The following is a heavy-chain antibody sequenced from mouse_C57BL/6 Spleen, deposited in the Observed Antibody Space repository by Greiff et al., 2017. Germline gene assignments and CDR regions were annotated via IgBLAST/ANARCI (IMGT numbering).Heavy chain of an antibody. V-gene: IGHV5-17*01. Sequence: VQVVESGGGLVKPGGSLQLSCAASGFTFSDYGMHWVRQAPEKGLEWVAYISSGSSTIYYADTVKGRFTLSRDNAKNTRFLQMTSLRSEDTAMYYCARGWFAYWGQGTLVTVSA. CDR1: GFTFSDYG. CDR2: ISSGSSTI. J-gene: IGHJ3*01. CDR3: ARGWFAY.